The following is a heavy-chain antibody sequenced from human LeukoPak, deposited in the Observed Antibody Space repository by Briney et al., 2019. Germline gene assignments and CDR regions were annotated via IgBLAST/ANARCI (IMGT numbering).Heavy chain of an antibody. Sequence: GASVKVSCKASGYTFSSYGISWVRQAPGQGLQWMGWISTYNGHTKYAQKFQGRVTMTTDTSTNTAYMEVRRLRFDDTALYYCARERGRLTMVRGGYDAFDIWGQGTMVTVSS. J-gene: IGHJ3*02. CDR3: ARERGRLTMVRGGYDAFDI. CDR2: ISTYNGHT. D-gene: IGHD3-10*01. V-gene: IGHV1-18*01. CDR1: GYTFSSYG.